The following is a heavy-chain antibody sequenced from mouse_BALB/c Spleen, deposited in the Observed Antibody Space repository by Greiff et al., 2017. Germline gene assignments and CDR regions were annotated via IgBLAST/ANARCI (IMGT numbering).Heavy chain of an antibody. V-gene: IGHV5-6-4*01. CDR1: GFTFSSYT. J-gene: IGHJ2*01. CDR3: TRRDYDGYYFDY. CDR2: ISSGGSYT. D-gene: IGHD2-4*01. Sequence: EVQRVESGGGLVKPGGSLKLSCAASGFTFSSYTMSWVRQTPEKRLEWVATISSGGSYTYYPDSVKGRFTISRDNAKNTLYLQMSSLKSEDTAMYYCTRRDYDGYYFDYWGQGTTLTVSS.